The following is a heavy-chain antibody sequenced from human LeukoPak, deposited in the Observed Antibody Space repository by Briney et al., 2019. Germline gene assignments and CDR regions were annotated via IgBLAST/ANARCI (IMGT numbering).Heavy chain of an antibody. Sequence: PGGSLRLSCAASGFTFSTYSINWVRQAPGKGLEWVSAISGSGGSTYYADSVKGRFTISRDNSKNTLYLQMNSLRAEDTAVYYCATAAGTSETQAPSDYWGQGTLVTVSS. CDR2: ISGSGGST. V-gene: IGHV3-23*01. D-gene: IGHD6-13*01. CDR3: ATAAGTSETQAPSDY. CDR1: GFTFSTYS. J-gene: IGHJ4*02.